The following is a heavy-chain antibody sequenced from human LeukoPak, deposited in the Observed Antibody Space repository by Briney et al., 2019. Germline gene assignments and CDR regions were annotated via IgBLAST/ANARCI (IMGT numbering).Heavy chain of an antibody. CDR1: GFTFSSYA. D-gene: IGHD4-17*01. V-gene: IGHV3-30*04. Sequence: GGSLRLSCAASGFTFSSYAMHWVRQAPGKGLEWVAVISYDGSNKYYADSVKGRFTISRDNSKNTLYLQMNSLRAEDTAVYYCARDVVGDYGENYFDYWGQGTLVTVSS. CDR2: ISYDGSNK. CDR3: ARDVVGDYGENYFDY. J-gene: IGHJ4*02.